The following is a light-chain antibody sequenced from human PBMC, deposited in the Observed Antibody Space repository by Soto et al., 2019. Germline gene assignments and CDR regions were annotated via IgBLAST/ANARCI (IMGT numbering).Light chain of an antibody. Sequence: QSVLTQPPSVSGAPGQRVTISCTGSSSHIGAGYDVQWYQQLPGTAPKLLIYDNRNRPSGVPDRFSGSKSGTAASLAITGLQAEDEADYYCQSYDTSLTGWVFGGWTQLTVL. J-gene: IGLJ2*01. CDR3: QSYDTSLTGWV. V-gene: IGLV1-40*01. CDR2: DNR. CDR1: SSHIGAGYD.